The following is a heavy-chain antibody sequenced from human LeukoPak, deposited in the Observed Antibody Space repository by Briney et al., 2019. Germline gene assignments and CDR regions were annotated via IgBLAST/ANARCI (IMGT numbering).Heavy chain of an antibody. Sequence: GTLRLFCAASGFTYKSKSRKWLRQAQGKGLEGLANIEKDGSVKNYVGPGRGRFTSSRDNAKTSLYLQMNSLRAEDTAVYCCVAGSGWLPDYWAEGTLASVSS. CDR3: VAGSGWLPDY. J-gene: IGHJ4*02. V-gene: IGHV3-7*01. D-gene: IGHD6-19*01. CDR2: IEKDGSVK. CDR1: GFTYKSKS.